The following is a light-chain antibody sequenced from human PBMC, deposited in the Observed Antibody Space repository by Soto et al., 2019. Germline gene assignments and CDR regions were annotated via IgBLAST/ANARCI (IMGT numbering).Light chain of an antibody. Sequence: EVVMTQSPASLSASPGERVTLSCRASQSVSSSYLAWYQQRPGQAPRILIYGASSRATGIPDRFSGSGSGTDFTLTVSRLEPEDFATYYCLQDYSYPLTFGQGTKVNIK. V-gene: IGKV3-20*01. CDR2: GAS. J-gene: IGKJ1*01. CDR1: QSVSSSY. CDR3: LQDYSYPLT.